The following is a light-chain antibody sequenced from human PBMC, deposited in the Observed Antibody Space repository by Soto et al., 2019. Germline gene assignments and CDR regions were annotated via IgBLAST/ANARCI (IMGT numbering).Light chain of an antibody. CDR3: AAWDDSLSVLYV. V-gene: IGLV1-47*02. CDR2: SNN. J-gene: IGLJ1*01. CDR1: SSNIGSNY. Sequence: QLVLTQPPSASGTPGQRVTISCSGSSSNIGSNYVYWYQQLPGTAPKLLIYSNNQRPSGVPDRFSGSKSGTSASLAISGLRSEDEADYYCAAWDDSLSVLYVFGTGTQLTVL.